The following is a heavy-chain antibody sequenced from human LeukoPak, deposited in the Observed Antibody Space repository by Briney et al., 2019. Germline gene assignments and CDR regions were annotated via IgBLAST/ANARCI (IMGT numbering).Heavy chain of an antibody. CDR2: IYYSGSN. V-gene: IGHV4-59*01. CDR3: ARGEYDFWSGPMGVNAFDI. CDR1: GGSISSYY. J-gene: IGHJ3*02. D-gene: IGHD3-3*01. Sequence: SETLSLNCTVSGGSISSYYWSWIRQPPGKGLEWIGYIYYSGSNNYNPSLKGRVTISVDTSKNQFSLKLSSVTAADTAVYYCARGEYDFWSGPMGVNAFDIWGQGTMVTVSS.